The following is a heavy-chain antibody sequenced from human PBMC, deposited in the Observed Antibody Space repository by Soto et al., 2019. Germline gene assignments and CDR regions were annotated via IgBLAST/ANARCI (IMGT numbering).Heavy chain of an antibody. J-gene: IGHJ4*02. CDR3: AHSRAIFGVVIELDY. CDR2: IYWDDDK. Sequence: SGPTLVNPTQTLTLTCTFSGFSLSTSRVGVGWIRQPPGKALEWLALIYWDDDKRYSPSLKSRLTITKDTSKNQVVLTMTNMDPVDTATYYCAHSRAIFGVVIELDYWGQGTLVTVSS. D-gene: IGHD3-3*01. V-gene: IGHV2-5*02. CDR1: GFSLSTSRVG.